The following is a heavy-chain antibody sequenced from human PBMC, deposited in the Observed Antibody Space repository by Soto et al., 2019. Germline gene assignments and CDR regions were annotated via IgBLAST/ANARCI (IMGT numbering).Heavy chain of an antibody. CDR1: GGSTSSSSYY. V-gene: IGHV4-39*02. D-gene: IGHD1-1*01. Sequence: PSETLSLTCTVSGGSTSSSSYYWAWIRQPPGKGLEWIGTVYYSGSTSYNPSLKGRVTISVDTSKDQFSLKLNSVTAADTAVYYCARDQITGQFDYWCQGTLVTVFS. CDR2: VYYSGST. CDR3: ARDQITGQFDY. J-gene: IGHJ4*02.